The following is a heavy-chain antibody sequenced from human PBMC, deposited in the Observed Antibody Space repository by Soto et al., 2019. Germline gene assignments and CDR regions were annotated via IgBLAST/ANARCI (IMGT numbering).Heavy chain of an antibody. CDR2: VYYTGTT. CDR3: ARDLAAVPRAFDY. CDR1: GGSISSYF. Sequence: SETLSLTCTVSGGSISSYFYIWVRQPPGKGLEWIGSVYYTGTTDYNPSLKSRVTISVDTSRTQFSLNLRSVTTADTAVYYCARDLAAVPRAFDYWGRGTLVTVSS. V-gene: IGHV4-59*01. J-gene: IGHJ4*02. D-gene: IGHD6-13*01.